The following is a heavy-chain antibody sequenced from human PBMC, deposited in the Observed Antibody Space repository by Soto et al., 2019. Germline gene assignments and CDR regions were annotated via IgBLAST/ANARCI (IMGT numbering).Heavy chain of an antibody. CDR1: GFTFSTYG. V-gene: IGHV3-23*01. Sequence: EVQLLGSGGGLVQPGGSLRLSCAASGFTFSTYGMSWVRQVPGKGLEWVSGIIASGGTAYYADSVKGRFTISRDNSKNTLYLQMNSLRVEDTALYYCARSLYCCYDMDVWGKGTTVTVSS. CDR3: ARSLYCCYDMDV. D-gene: IGHD2-15*01. J-gene: IGHJ6*03. CDR2: IIASGGTA.